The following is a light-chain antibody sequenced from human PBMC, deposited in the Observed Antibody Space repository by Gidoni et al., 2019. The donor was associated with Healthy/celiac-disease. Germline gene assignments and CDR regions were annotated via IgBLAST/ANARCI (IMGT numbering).Light chain of an antibody. CDR3: QQYYSYPQELT. CDR2: AAS. Sequence: PSSFSASTGDRVTITCRASQGISSYLAWYQQKPGKAPKLLIYAASTLQSGVPSRFSGSGSGTDFTRTISCLQSEDFATYYCQQYYSYPQELTFGGGTKVEIK. CDR1: QGISSY. V-gene: IGKV1-8*01. J-gene: IGKJ4*01.